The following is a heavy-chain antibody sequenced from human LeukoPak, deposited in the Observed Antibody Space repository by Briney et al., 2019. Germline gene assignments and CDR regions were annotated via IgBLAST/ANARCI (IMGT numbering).Heavy chain of an antibody. D-gene: IGHD3-9*01. CDR1: GFVFSDYI. CDR2: ISSSSSYT. V-gene: IGHV3-11*05. CDR3: ARGLLLRYLPDY. J-gene: IGHJ4*02. Sequence: GGSLRLSCTGSGFVFSDYIMSCIRQAPGKGLEWVSYISSSSSYTSDADSVKGRFTVSRHNAKNSLYLQMDNLRAEDTAVYHCARGLLLRYLPDYWGQGTLVTVSS.